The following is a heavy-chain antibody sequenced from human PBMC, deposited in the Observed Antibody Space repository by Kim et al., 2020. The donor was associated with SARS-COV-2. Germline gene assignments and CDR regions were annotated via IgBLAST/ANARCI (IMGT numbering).Heavy chain of an antibody. CDR1: GGTFSSYA. D-gene: IGHD6-19*01. J-gene: IGHJ4*02. CDR3: ASLLTKVAGPYYFDY. V-gene: IGHV1-69*01. Sequence: SVKVSCKASGGTFSSYAISWVRQAPGQGLEWMGGIIPIFGTANYAQKFQGRVTITADESTSTAYMELSSLRSEDTAVYYCASLLTKVAGPYYFDYWGQGTLVTVSS. CDR2: IIPIFGTA.